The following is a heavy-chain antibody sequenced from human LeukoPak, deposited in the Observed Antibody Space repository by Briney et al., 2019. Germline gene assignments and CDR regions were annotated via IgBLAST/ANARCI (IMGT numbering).Heavy chain of an antibody. V-gene: IGHV1-2*02. D-gene: IGHD1-1*01. Sequence: ASVKVSCKAFVYTITGYYIHWVRQAPGRGLEWMGWINPNNGGTNSAQKFQGRVTMTRDTSIGTAYMELNRLTHDDTAVYYCGRDRHWNQGNFDYWGQGTLVTVSS. CDR2: INPNNGGT. CDR3: GRDRHWNQGNFDY. CDR1: VYTITGYY. J-gene: IGHJ4*02.